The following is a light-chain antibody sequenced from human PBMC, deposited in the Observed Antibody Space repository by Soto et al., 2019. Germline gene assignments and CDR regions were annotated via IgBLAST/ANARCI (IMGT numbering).Light chain of an antibody. CDR3: SSYTSSSTLV. J-gene: IGLJ1*01. V-gene: IGLV2-14*01. CDR2: EVS. CDR1: SSDVGGYNY. Sequence: QSALTQPASVSGSPGQSITISCTGTSSDVGGYNYVSWYQQHPGKAPKLMIYEVSHRPSGVSNRFSGSKSGNTASLTISGLQAEDEDDYYFSSYTSSSTLVFGTGTKLTVL.